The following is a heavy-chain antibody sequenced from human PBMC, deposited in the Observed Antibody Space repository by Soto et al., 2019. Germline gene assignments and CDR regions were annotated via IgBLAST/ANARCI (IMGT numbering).Heavy chain of an antibody. CDR1: GYSFTSYW. CDR3: ARRAVTTGRGLDY. D-gene: IGHD4-17*01. V-gene: IGHV5-51*01. CDR2: IYPGDSDT. Sequence: GAEVQKPGESLKISCKGSGYSFTSYWIGWVRQMPGKGLEGMGIIYPGDSDTRYSPSFQGQVTISADKSISTAYLQWSSLKASDTAMYYCARRAVTTGRGLDYWGQGTLVTVSS. J-gene: IGHJ4*02.